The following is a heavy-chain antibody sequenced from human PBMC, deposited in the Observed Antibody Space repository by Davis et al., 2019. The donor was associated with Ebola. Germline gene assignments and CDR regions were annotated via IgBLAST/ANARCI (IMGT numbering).Heavy chain of an antibody. CDR2: TYYKSMWYN. J-gene: IGHJ4*02. D-gene: IGHD1-14*01. V-gene: IGHV6-1*01. CDR1: GDRVSSKNVA. Sequence: MPSETLSLTCAISGDRVSSKNVAWSWIRQSPSRGLEWLGMTYYKSMWYNDYALSVQGRITINADTSKNQFSLQLKSVIPEDTAVYYCAREPDWAEPHFDSWGQGIVVVVSS. CDR3: AREPDWAEPHFDS.